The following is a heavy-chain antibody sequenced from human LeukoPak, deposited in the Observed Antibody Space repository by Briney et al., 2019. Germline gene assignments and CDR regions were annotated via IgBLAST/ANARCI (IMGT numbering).Heavy chain of an antibody. Sequence: PGGSLRLSCAASGFTFSSYAMSWVRQAPGKGLEGVSAISGSGGNTYYADSVKGRFTISRDNSKNTLYLQMNSLRAEDTAVYYCAKDRAVAGLMGADVSWGQGTLVTVSS. CDR3: AKDRAVAGLMGADVS. J-gene: IGHJ5*02. V-gene: IGHV3-23*01. CDR1: GFTFSSYA. D-gene: IGHD6-19*01. CDR2: ISGSGGNT.